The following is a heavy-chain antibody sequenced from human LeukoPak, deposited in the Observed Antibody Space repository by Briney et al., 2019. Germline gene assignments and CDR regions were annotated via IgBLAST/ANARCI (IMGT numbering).Heavy chain of an antibody. V-gene: IGHV3-21*01. CDR2: ISSSSSYI. CDR3: ARPLTGKEDY. Sequence: GGSLRLSCAASGFTFSSYAMSWVRQAPGKGLEWVSSISSSSSYIYYADSVKGRFTISRDNAKNSLYLQMNSLRAEDTAVYYCARPLTGKEDYWGQGTLVTVSS. J-gene: IGHJ4*02. CDR1: GFTFSSYA. D-gene: IGHD1-20*01.